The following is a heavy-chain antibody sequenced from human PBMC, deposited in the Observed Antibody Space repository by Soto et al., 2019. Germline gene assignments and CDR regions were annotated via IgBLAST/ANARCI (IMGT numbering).Heavy chain of an antibody. J-gene: IGHJ3*02. CDR1: GFTFSNYY. V-gene: IGHV3-11*01. D-gene: IGHD2-15*01. CDR2: ISDSGSVT. Sequence: QVQLVDSGGGLVKPGGSLRLSCAASGFTFSNYYMTWIRQAPGKGLEWISYISDSGSVTYYADSVQGRFSISRDNAKNSLFLEMNDLRVDDTAVDYCARCLLGVGDRFDIWGQGTMVTVSS. CDR3: ARCLLGVGDRFDI.